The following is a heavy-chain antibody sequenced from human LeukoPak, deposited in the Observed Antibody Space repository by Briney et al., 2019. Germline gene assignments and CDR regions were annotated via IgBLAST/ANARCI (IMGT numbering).Heavy chain of an antibody. CDR3: TTAPIGTKDY. CDR1: GYSISSGYW. V-gene: IGHV4-38-2*02. D-gene: IGHD1-7*01. Sequence: PSETLSLTCTVSGYSISSGYWWGWIRRPPGKGLEWIGSIYHSGSTYYNPSLKSRVTISVDTSKNQFSLKMRSVTAADTAVYYCTTAPIGTKDYWGQGTLVAVSS. J-gene: IGHJ4*02. CDR2: IYHSGST.